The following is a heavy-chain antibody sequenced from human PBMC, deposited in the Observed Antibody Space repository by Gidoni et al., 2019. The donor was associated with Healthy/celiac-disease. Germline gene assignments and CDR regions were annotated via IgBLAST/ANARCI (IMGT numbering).Heavy chain of an antibody. CDR3: ARDLLGAYVDTAMVSLGAFDI. D-gene: IGHD5-18*01. CDR2: LSYDGSNN. J-gene: IGHJ3*02. Sequence: QVQQVESGGGGGQPGGSGRLPWAASGVTFRSYAMHGGRQAPGKGLECVAVLSYDGSNNFSADSVKGRFTISSDNSKNTLYLQMHSLRAEDTAVYYCARDLLGAYVDTAMVSLGAFDIWGQGTMVTVSS. CDR1: GVTFRSYA. V-gene: IGHV3-30*04.